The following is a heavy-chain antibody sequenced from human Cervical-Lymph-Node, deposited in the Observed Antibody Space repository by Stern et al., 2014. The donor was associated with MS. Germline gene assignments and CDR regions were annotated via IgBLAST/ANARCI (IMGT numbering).Heavy chain of an antibody. CDR2: ISYDGSNK. V-gene: IGHV3-30*18. Sequence: VHLVESGGGVVQPGRSLRLSCAASGFTFSSYGMHWVRQAPGKGLEWVAVISYDGSNKYYADSVKGRFTISRDNSKNTLYLQMNSLRAEDTAVYYCAKDRQWVPYYYYGMDVWGQGTTVTVSS. CDR1: GFTFSSYG. D-gene: IGHD1-26*01. CDR3: AKDRQWVPYYYYGMDV. J-gene: IGHJ6*02.